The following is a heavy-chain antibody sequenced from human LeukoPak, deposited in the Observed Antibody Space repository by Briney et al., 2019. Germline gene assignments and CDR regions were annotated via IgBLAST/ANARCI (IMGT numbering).Heavy chain of an antibody. V-gene: IGHV4-31*03. J-gene: IGHJ4*02. CDR2: IYYSGTT. CDR1: GGSISSGSYY. Sequence: PSETLSLTCSVSGGSISSGSYYWSWIRQHPGKGLEWIGYIYYSGTTYYNPSLRIRVAISVDTSKNQFSLKLSSVTAADTAVYYCAIYDSSAYKDDFDYWGQGTLVTVS. CDR3: AIYDSSAYKDDFDY. D-gene: IGHD3-22*01.